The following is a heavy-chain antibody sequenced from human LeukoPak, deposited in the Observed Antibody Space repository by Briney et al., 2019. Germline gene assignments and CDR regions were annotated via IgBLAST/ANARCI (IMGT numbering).Heavy chain of an antibody. J-gene: IGHJ4*02. V-gene: IGHV3-30*02. CDR2: IRYDGSNK. D-gene: IGHD2-2*01. CDR1: GFTFSSYG. Sequence: GGSLRLSCAASGFTFSSYGMHWVRQAPGKGLEWVAFIRYDGSNKYYADSVKGRFTISRDNSKNTLYLQMNSLRAEDTAVYYCAKNPYIVVVPAAIDYWGQGTLVTVSS. CDR3: AKNPYIVVVPAAIDY.